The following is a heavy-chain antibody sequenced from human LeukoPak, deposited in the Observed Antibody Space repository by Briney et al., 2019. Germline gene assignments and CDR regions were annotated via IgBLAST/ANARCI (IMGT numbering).Heavy chain of an antibody. CDR1: GGTFSSYA. CDR2: IIPIFGTA. V-gene: IGHV1-69*05. D-gene: IGHD1-14*01. CDR3: ARGATVYYYYYMDV. J-gene: IGHJ6*03. Sequence: ASVKVSCKASGGTFSSYAISWVRQAPGQGLEWMEGIIPIFGTANYAQKFQGRVTITTDESTSTAYMELSSLRSEDTAVYYCARGATVYYYYYMDVWGKGTTVTVSS.